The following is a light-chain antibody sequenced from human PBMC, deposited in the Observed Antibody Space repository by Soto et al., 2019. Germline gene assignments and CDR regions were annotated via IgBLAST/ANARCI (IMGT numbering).Light chain of an antibody. CDR2: AAS. Sequence: DIQMTQSPSSLSASVEDRVIITCRASQSISNHLNWYQQKPGKAPKLVIFAASSLQSGVPSRFSGSRSGPDFTLTISSLQPEDFATYYCQQSYSSPPTFGQGTKVDIK. V-gene: IGKV1-39*01. CDR3: QQSYSSPPT. J-gene: IGKJ1*01. CDR1: QSISNH.